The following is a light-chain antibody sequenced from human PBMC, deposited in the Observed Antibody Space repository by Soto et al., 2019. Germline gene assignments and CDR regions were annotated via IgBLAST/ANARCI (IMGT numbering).Light chain of an antibody. CDR2: DAS. V-gene: IGKV1-5*01. J-gene: IGKJ5*01. CDR3: QQYHTSSIT. Sequence: DTQLTQAPSTLSASLGVRVTITCRARQSISSWLARYQQKPGKAPKLLIYDASSLESGVPSRFSGTGSGTEFTLSIDSLQPDDFATYYCQQYHTSSITFGQGTRLEI. CDR1: QSISSW.